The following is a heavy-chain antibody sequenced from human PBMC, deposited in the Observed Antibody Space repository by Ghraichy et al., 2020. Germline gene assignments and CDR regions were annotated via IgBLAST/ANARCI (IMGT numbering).Heavy chain of an antibody. D-gene: IGHD5-18*01. CDR1: GFTFSSYG. CDR3: AKDHRLWLSGASFDY. V-gene: IGHV3-30*18. CDR2: ISYDGSNK. J-gene: IGHJ4*02. Sequence: GESLNISCAASGFTFSSYGMHWVRQAPGKGLEWVAVISYDGSNKYYADSVKGRFTISRDNSKNTLYLQMNSLRAEDTAVYYCAKDHRLWLSGASFDYWGQGTLVTVSS.